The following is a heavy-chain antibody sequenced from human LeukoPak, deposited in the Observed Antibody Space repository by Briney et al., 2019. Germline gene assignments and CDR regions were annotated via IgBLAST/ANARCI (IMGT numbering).Heavy chain of an antibody. D-gene: IGHD3/OR15-3a*01. CDR3: AKDLSKPRTRTGYSPFDY. Sequence: PGGSLRLSCAASGFTFSSYGMHWVRQAPGKGLEWVAVISYDGSNKYYADSVKGRFTISRDNSKNTLYLKMTSLRAEDTAVYYCAKDLSKPRTRTGYSPFDYWGQGTLVTVSS. CDR1: GFTFSSYG. J-gene: IGHJ4*02. V-gene: IGHV3-30*18. CDR2: ISYDGSNK.